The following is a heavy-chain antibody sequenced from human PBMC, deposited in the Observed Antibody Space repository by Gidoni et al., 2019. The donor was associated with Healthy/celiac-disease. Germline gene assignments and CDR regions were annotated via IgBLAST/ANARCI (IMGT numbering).Heavy chain of an antibody. V-gene: IGHV3-21*01. D-gene: IGHD2-15*01. CDR1: GFTFSSYS. Sequence: EVQLVESGGGLFKPVGSLRLSCAASGFTFSSYSMNWVRQAPGKGLELVSAISSSSSYIYYADSVKGRFTISRDNAKNSLYLQMNSLRAEDTAVYYCARRYCSGGSCCPRDWGQGTLVTVSS. CDR2: ISSSSSYI. CDR3: ARRYCSGGSCCPRD. J-gene: IGHJ4*02.